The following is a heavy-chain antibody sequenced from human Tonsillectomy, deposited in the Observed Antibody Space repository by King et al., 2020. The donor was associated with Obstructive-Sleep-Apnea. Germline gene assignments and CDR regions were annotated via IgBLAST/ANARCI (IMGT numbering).Heavy chain of an antibody. CDR1: GFTFSSYA. CDR3: AKAGGMITLGGVIVQYYFHY. Sequence: EVQLVESGGGLVQPGGSLRLSCAASGFTFSSYAMNWVRQAPGKGLEWVSTISGSGGSTSYADSVKGRFTISRDNSKNTLYLQMNSLRAEDTAVYYCAKAGGMITLGGVIVQYYFHYWGQGTLVTVSS. CDR2: ISGSGGST. J-gene: IGHJ4*02. D-gene: IGHD3-16*02. V-gene: IGHV3-23*04.